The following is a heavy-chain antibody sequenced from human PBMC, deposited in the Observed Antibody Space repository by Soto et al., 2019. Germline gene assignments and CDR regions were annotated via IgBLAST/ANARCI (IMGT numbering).Heavy chain of an antibody. CDR2: ITNTGGTV. D-gene: IGHD3-10*01. V-gene: IGHV3-11*01. J-gene: IGHJ4*02. CDR3: GRDRLYGSGTYAY. CDR1: GFTFSDYY. Sequence: QVQLVESGGGLVKPGGSLRLSCAASGFTFSDYYMTWIRQAPGKGLEWVAYITNTGGTVYYADSVKGRFTISRDNAKESLFLQINSLRDEDTALYYCGRDRLYGSGTYAYWGQGTLVTVSS.